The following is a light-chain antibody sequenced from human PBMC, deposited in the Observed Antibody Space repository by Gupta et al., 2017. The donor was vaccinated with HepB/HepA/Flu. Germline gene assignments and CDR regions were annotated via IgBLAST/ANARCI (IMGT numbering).Light chain of an antibody. CDR2: DDE. J-gene: IGLJ2*01. CDR1: NIGTKT. V-gene: IGLV3-21*03. Sequence: SYVLTQPPSVSVAPGRTARITCGGINIGTKTVHWYQQMPGQAPVLVVYDDEDRHSGIPERFSGSNSGNTATLTISGVEAGDEADYYCQVWDTSVDHVVFGGGTKLTVL. CDR3: QVWDTSVDHVV.